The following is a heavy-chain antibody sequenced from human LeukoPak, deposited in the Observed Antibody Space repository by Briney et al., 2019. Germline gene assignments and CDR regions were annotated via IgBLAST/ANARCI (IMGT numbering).Heavy chain of an antibody. CDR1: GGSMSSGSYY. CDR2: IYNSGRT. CDR3: ARLPWVRRLGIDY. V-gene: IGHV4-61*02. J-gene: IGHJ4*02. Sequence: PSETLSLTCTVSGGSMSSGSYYWSWIRQPAGKGLEWIGRIYNSGRTKYNPSLKSRVTMSVDTSKNQFSLKLTSVTAADTAVYYCARLPWVRRLGIDYWGQGTLVTVSS. D-gene: IGHD3-9*01.